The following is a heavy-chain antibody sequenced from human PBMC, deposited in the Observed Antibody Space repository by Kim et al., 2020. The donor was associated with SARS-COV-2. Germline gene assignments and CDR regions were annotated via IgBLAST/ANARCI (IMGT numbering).Heavy chain of an antibody. V-gene: IGHV3-30*02. J-gene: IGHJ6*02. Sequence: VKGRFTISRDNSKNTLYLQMNSLRAEDTAVYYCAKTMVRGTYYYYGMDVWGQGTTVTVSS. CDR3: AKTMVRGTYYYYGMDV. D-gene: IGHD3-10*01.